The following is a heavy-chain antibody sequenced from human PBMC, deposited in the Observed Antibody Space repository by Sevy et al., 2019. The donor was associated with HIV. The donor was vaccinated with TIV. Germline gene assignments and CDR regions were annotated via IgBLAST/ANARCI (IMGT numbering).Heavy chain of an antibody. D-gene: IGHD5-12*01. CDR1: GDSVSSNSAA. CDR3: ASSEWCGYSGYDWMADVNFFDP. J-gene: IGHJ5*02. CDR2: TYYRSNWYN. V-gene: IGHV6-1*01. Sequence: KQSQTLSLTCAISGDSVSSNSAAWNWIRQSPSRGLEWLGRTYYRSNWYNDYAVSVKSRITINPDRSNNQFSLHQNSVTPEEMAVYYCASSEWCGYSGYDWMADVNFFDPWGQGTLVTVSS.